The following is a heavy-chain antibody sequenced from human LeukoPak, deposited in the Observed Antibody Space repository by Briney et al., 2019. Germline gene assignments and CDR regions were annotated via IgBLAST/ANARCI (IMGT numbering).Heavy chain of an antibody. V-gene: IGHV4-38-2*01. CDR3: ARYCTSTTCILRGFDY. J-gene: IGHJ4*02. CDR2: IYHTGSA. CDR1: GYSFTSGHY. D-gene: IGHD2/OR15-2a*01. Sequence: SETLSLTCSVSGYSFTSGHYWGWIRQPPGKGLEWIANIYHTGSAHYNPSLKSRVTISVDTSTNQFTLKLSSVTAADTAVYYCARYCTSTTCILRGFDYWGQGTLVTVSS.